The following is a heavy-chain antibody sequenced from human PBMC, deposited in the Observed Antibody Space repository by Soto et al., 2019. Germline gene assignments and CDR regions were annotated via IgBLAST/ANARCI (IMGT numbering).Heavy chain of an antibody. Sequence: QVQLQESGPGLVKPSGTLSLTCAVSGGSISSSNWWSWVRQPPGKGQEWIGEIYHSGSTNYNPSLKSRVTISVDKAKNQFSLKLSSVTAADTAVYYCARVRGAGTYYYYYYGMDVWGQGTTVTVSS. CDR3: ARVRGAGTYYYYYYGMDV. D-gene: IGHD3-10*01. CDR1: GGSISSSNW. J-gene: IGHJ6*02. CDR2: IYHSGST. V-gene: IGHV4-4*02.